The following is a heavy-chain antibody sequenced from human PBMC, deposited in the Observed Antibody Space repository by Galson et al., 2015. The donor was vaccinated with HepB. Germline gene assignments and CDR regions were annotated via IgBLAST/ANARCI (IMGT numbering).Heavy chain of an antibody. Sequence: SLRLSCAASGFTFSSAAMTWVRQIPGKGLEWVSVVSASGSNTYYADSVKGRFTISRDNSKNMLYLQMNSLRAEDTAVYYCARDLSYGSLSFDPWGQGTLVTVSS. V-gene: IGHV3-23*01. D-gene: IGHD2/OR15-2a*01. CDR1: GFTFSSAA. CDR3: ARDLSYGSLSFDP. CDR2: VSASGSNT. J-gene: IGHJ5*02.